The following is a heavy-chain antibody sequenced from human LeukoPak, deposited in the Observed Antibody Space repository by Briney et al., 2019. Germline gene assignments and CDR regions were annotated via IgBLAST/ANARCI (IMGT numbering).Heavy chain of an antibody. CDR1: GFTFSSYA. CDR3: ARPGYSSGWANFDY. D-gene: IGHD6-19*01. J-gene: IGHJ4*02. CDR2: IGGSGGST. V-gene: IGHV3-23*01. Sequence: GGSLRLSCAASGFTFSSYAMSWVRQAPGKGLEWVSGIGGSGGSTYYADSVKGRFTISRDNSKNTPYLLMNSLRAEDTAVYYCARPGYSSGWANFDYWGQGTLVTVSS.